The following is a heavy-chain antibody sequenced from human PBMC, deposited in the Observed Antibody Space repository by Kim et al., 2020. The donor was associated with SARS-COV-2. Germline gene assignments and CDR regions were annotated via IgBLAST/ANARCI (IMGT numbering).Heavy chain of an antibody. D-gene: IGHD1-1*01. Sequence: SETLSLTCTDSGGSISSGSYYWGWIRQPPGKGLEWIGTIYYSGTTYYNPSLKSRVTISVDTSKNQFSLKLNSVTAADTAVYYCARDYWNDVSWFDPWGQGTLVTVSS. CDR1: GGSISSGSYY. J-gene: IGHJ5*02. CDR3: ARDYWNDVSWFDP. V-gene: IGHV4-39*07. CDR2: IYYSGTT.